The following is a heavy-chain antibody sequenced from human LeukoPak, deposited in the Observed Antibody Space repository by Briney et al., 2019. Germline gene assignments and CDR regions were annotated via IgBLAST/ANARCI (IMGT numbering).Heavy chain of an antibody. CDR3: ARSRGVSGYDFAY. V-gene: IGHV3-30-3*01. J-gene: IGHJ4*02. CDR2: ISYDGSNK. CDR1: GFTFSSYT. Sequence: GGSLRLSCAASGFTFSSYTMHWVRQAPGKGLEWAALISYDGSNKYYVDSVKGRFTISRDNSKNTLYLQMNSLRVEDTAVYYCARSRGVSGYDFAYWGQGTLVTVSS. D-gene: IGHD5-12*01.